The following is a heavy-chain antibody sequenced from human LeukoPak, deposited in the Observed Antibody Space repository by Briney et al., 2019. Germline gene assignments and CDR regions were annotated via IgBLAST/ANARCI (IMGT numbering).Heavy chain of an antibody. Sequence: PGGSLRLSCAASGFTVTSNYMSWVRQAPGKGLEWVSVIYSGGSTYYADSVKGRFTISRDNSKNTLYLQMGSLRAEDMAVYYCARTYSSGSYYFDYWGQGTLVTVSS. CDR2: IYSGGST. J-gene: IGHJ4*02. CDR3: ARTYSSGSYYFDY. D-gene: IGHD6-19*01. CDR1: GFTVTSNY. V-gene: IGHV3-66*01.